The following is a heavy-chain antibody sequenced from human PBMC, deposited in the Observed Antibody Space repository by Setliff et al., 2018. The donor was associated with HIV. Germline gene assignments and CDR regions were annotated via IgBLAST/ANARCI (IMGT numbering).Heavy chain of an antibody. Sequence: ASVKVSCKASGYSFTSYGINWVRQAPGQGLEWMGWISPYNGNTDYAQNFQGRVTMTTDTSTSTVYMELRSLISNDTAVYYCARGVLITFGYQNWFDPWGQGTLVTVSS. CDR1: GYSFTSYG. V-gene: IGHV1-18*01. CDR2: ISPYNGNT. CDR3: ARGVLITFGYQNWFDP. D-gene: IGHD3-16*01. J-gene: IGHJ5*02.